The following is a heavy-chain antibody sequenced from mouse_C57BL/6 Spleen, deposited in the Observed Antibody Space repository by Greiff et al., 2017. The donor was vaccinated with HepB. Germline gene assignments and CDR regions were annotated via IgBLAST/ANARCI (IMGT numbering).Heavy chain of an antibody. CDR3: ARHYEGDYYAMGY. CDR2: IYPGSGST. J-gene: IGHJ4*01. Sequence: QVQLQQPGAELVKPGASVKMSCKASGYTFTSYWITWVKQRPGQGLEWIGDIYPGSGSTNYNVKFKSKATLTVDTSSSTAYMQLSSLTSEDSAVYYCARHYEGDYYAMGYWGQGTSVTVSS. D-gene: IGHD2-4*01. CDR1: GYTFTSYW. V-gene: IGHV1-55*01.